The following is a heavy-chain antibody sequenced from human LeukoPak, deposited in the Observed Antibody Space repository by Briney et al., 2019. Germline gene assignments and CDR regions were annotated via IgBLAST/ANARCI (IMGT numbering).Heavy chain of an antibody. Sequence: PSQTLSLTCSVSGGSISSGDYYWSWIHQPPGKGLEWIGYIYYSGSTYYNPSLKSRVTISVDTSKNQFSLKLSSVTAADTAVYYCARDGGYSYGSNWGQGTLVTVSS. CDR1: GGSISSGDYY. D-gene: IGHD5-18*01. J-gene: IGHJ4*02. CDR3: ARDGGYSYGSN. CDR2: IYYSGST. V-gene: IGHV4-30-4*01.